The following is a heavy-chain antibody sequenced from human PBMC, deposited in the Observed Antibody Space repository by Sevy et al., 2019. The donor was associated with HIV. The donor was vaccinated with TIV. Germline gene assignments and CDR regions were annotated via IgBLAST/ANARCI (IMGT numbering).Heavy chain of an antibody. J-gene: IGHJ4*02. CDR1: GFTFSSYA. CDR3: AKDPYDYVWGSYRPPDY. V-gene: IGHV3-23*01. CDR2: ISGSGGST. D-gene: IGHD3-16*02. Sequence: GGSLRLSCAASGFTFSSYAMSWVRQAPGKGLEWVSAISGSGGSTYYADSVKGRFTISRDNSKNTLCLQMNSLRAEDTAVYYCAKDPYDYVWGSYRPPDYWGQGTLVTVSS.